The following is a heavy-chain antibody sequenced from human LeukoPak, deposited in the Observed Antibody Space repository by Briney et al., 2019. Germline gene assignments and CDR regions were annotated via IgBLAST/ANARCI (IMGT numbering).Heavy chain of an antibody. D-gene: IGHD1-26*01. J-gene: IGHJ3*02. V-gene: IGHV1-18*01. CDR2: ISAYNGNT. Sequence: ASVKVSCKASGYTFTSYGISWVRQAPGQGLEWMGWISAYNGNTNYAQKLQGRVTMTTDTPTSTAYMELRSLRSDDTAVYYCAREPTPGSGSHQLHDAFDIWGQGTMVTVSS. CDR3: AREPTPGSGSHQLHDAFDI. CDR1: GYTFTSYG.